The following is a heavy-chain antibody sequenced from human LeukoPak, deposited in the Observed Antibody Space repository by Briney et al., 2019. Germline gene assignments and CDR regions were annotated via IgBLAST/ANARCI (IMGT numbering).Heavy chain of an antibody. Sequence: ASVKVSCKASGYTFTSYYMHWVRQAPGQGLEWMGIINPSGGSTSYAQKFQGRVTMTRDTSTSTVYMELSSLRSEDTAVYYCATSAGSYAYDFWSDYRPYYYYYYGMDVWGQGTTVTVSS. CDR1: GYTFTSYY. J-gene: IGHJ6*02. D-gene: IGHD3-3*01. CDR2: INPSGGST. CDR3: ATSAGSYAYDFWSDYRPYYYYYYGMDV. V-gene: IGHV1-46*01.